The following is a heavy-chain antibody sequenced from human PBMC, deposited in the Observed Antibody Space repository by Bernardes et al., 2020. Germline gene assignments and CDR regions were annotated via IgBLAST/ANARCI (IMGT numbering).Heavy chain of an antibody. D-gene: IGHD6-13*01. Sequence: SETLSLTCTVSGGSISSGGYYWSWIRQHPGKGLEWIGYIYYSGSTYYNPSLKSRVTISVDTSKNQFSLKLSSVTAADTAVYYCARDMSSSWYGGYYYYYGMDVWGQGTTVTVSS. J-gene: IGHJ6*02. CDR3: ARDMSSSWYGGYYYYYGMDV. CDR2: IYYSGST. CDR1: GGSISSGGYY. V-gene: IGHV4-31*03.